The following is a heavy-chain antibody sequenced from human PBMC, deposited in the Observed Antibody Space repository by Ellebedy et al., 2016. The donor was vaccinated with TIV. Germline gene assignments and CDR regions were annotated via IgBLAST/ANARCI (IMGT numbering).Heavy chain of an antibody. D-gene: IGHD5-18*01. V-gene: IGHV3-23*01. CDR1: GFTFTSYA. Sequence: GESLKISCAASGFTFTSYAMSWVRQAPGKGLEWVSAISGTGGSTYYADSVKGRFTISRDNSKNTLYLQMNSLRAEDTAVYYCAKPYSYGPWYNWFDPWGQGTLVTVFS. J-gene: IGHJ5*02. CDR3: AKPYSYGPWYNWFDP. CDR2: ISGTGGST.